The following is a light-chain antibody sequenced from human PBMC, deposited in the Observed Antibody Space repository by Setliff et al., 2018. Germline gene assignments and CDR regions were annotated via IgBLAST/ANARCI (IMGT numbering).Light chain of an antibody. CDR3: CSYAGSYPYV. CDR1: SSDVGGYNY. CDR2: DVS. Sequence: QSALTQPRSVSGSPEQSVTISCTGTSSDVGGYNYVSWYQQYPGKAPKLMIYDVSKRPSGVPDRFSGSKSGNTASLTISGLQAEDEADYHCCSYAGSYPYVFGTGTKVTVL. V-gene: IGLV2-11*01. J-gene: IGLJ1*01.